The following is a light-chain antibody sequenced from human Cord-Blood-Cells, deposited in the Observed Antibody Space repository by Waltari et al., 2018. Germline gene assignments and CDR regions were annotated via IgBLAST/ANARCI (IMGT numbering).Light chain of an antibody. CDR2: GAS. CDR1: QSVSSSY. CDR3: QQYGSSPRT. J-gene: IGKJ1*01. V-gene: IGKV3-20*01. Sequence: EIVLTQSPCTLSLSPGEGANLSCRASQSVSSSYLACYQQKPGQAPRLLIYGASSRATGIPDRFSGSGAGTDFTLTISRVEREDFAVYYCQQYGSSPRTFGQGTKVEIK.